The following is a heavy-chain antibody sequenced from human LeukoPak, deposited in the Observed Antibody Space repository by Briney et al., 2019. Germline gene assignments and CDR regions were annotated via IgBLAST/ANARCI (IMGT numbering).Heavy chain of an antibody. J-gene: IGHJ3*02. CDR1: GGSFSGYY. D-gene: IGHD3-10*01. Sequence: SETLSLTCAVYGGSFSGYYWSWIRQPPGKGLEWIGEINHSGSTNYNPSLKSRVTISVDTSKNQFSLKLSSVTAADTAVYYCARVVRELYSPRSDAFDIWGQGTMVTVSS. CDR3: ARVVRELYSPRSDAFDI. V-gene: IGHV4-34*01. CDR2: INHSGST.